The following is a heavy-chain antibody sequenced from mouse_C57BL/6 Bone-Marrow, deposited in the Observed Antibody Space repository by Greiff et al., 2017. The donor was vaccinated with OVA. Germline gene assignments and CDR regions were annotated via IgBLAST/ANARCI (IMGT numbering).Heavy chain of an antibody. Sequence: EVKVVESGGDLVKPGGSLKLSCAASGFTFSSYGMSWVRQTPDKRLEWVATISSGGSYTYYPDSVKGRFTISRDNAKNTLYLQMSSLKSEDTAMYYCARAAYYSITWGAYWGEGTLVTVSA. D-gene: IGHD2-5*01. CDR3: ARAAYYSITWGAY. J-gene: IGHJ3*01. V-gene: IGHV5-6*01. CDR2: ISSGGSYT. CDR1: GFTFSSYG.